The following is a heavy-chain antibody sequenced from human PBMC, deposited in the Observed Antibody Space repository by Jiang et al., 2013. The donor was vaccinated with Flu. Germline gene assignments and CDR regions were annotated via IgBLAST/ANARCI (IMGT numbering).Heavy chain of an antibody. Sequence: LLKPSETLSLTCTVSSDSIKISDSYWGWIRQPPGRGLEWLGNIFETGTAFHNPSLQSRVTISVDTSKKQFSLKLTSVTAADTAIYYCARHEGDDVLGISRLDQWGQGILVNVSS. D-gene: IGHD3-16*01. CDR2: IFETGTA. J-gene: IGHJ4*02. CDR1: SDSIKISDSY. V-gene: IGHV4-39*01. CDR3: ARHEGDDVLGISRLDQ.